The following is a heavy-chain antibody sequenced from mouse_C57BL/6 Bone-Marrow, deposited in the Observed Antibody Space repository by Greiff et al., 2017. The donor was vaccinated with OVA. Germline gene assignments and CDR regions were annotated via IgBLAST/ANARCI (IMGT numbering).Heavy chain of an antibody. Sequence: EVKLVESGGGLVQPGESLKLSCESTEYEFPSYDMSWVRQTPEKGLELVAAINSDGGRTYYPDTMESRFTISRDNTKNTLYLQMSSLRSEDTALYYCARVSTMVDYYDMDDWGQGTSVTVSS. J-gene: IGHJ4*01. D-gene: IGHD1-1*02. CDR2: INSDGGRT. CDR1: EYEFPSYD. V-gene: IGHV5-2*01. CDR3: ARVSTMVDYYDMDD.